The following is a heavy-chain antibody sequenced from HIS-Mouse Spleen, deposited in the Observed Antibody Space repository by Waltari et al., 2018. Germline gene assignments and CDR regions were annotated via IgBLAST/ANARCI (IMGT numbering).Heavy chain of an antibody. D-gene: IGHD6-13*01. V-gene: IGHV4-39*07. CDR1: GGSISSSRDH. Sequence: QLQLQESVPGLVKPSETLSLTSTVSGGSISSSRDHRGWIRQPPGKGLEWIGSIYYSGSTYYNPSLKSRVTISVDTSKNQFSLKLSSVTAADTAVYYCAREIPYSSSWYDWYFDLWGRGTLVTVSS. J-gene: IGHJ2*01. CDR2: IYYSGST. CDR3: AREIPYSSSWYDWYFDL.